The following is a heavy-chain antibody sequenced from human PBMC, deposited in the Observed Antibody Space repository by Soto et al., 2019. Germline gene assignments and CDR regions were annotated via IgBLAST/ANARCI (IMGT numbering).Heavy chain of an antibody. CDR3: ARVWVDSGYDYYGMDV. D-gene: IGHD1-26*01. V-gene: IGHV1-2*04. Sequence: ASVKVSCKASGYTFTGYYMHWVRQAPGQGLEWMGWINPNSGGTNYAQKFQGWVTMTRDTSISTAYMELSRLRSDDTAVYYCARVWVDSGYDYYGMDVWGQGTTVTV. CDR1: GYTFTGYY. CDR2: INPNSGGT. J-gene: IGHJ6*02.